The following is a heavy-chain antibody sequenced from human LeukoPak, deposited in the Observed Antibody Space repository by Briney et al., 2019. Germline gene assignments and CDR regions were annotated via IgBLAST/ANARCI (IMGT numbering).Heavy chain of an antibody. V-gene: IGHV3-74*01. CDR1: GFTFSRYW. CDR2: LDNDGSHT. Sequence: GGSLRLSCAASGFTFSRYWMHWVRQAPGKGLVWVSRLDNDGSHTNYVDSVKGRFTISRDDATNTLYLQMNSLRAEVTAVYYCARDYNLDVWGQGTTVTVSS. D-gene: IGHD5-24*01. J-gene: IGHJ6*02. CDR3: ARDYNLDV.